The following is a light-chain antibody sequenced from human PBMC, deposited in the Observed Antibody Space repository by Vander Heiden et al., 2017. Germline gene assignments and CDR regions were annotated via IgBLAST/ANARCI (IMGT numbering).Light chain of an antibody. CDR3: CAYAVRYTWV. J-gene: IGLJ3*02. CDR2: DVT. V-gene: IGLV2-11*01. CDR1: SSNFCAYDY. Sequence: SALTQPSSVSGSPGPFVPITCSGTSSNFCAYDYAYWYQQLPGKALKLRIYDVTKCPSGVPDLFSGSKSGNTATLTISGLLTEDEADYDCCAYAVRYTWVFGGGTKVTVL.